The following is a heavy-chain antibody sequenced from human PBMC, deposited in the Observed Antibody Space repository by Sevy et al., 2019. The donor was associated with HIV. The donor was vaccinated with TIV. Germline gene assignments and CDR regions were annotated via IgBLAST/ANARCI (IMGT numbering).Heavy chain of an antibody. CDR2: INPNSGGT. V-gene: IGHV1-2*02. CDR1: GYTFTGYY. CDR3: ARDTGVFGVVNNWFDP. D-gene: IGHD3-3*01. J-gene: IGHJ5*02. Sequence: ASVKVSCKASGYTFTGYYMHWVRQAPGQELEWMGWINPNSGGTNYAQKFQGRVTMTRDTSISTAYMELSRLRSDDTAVYYCARDTGVFGVVNNWFDPWGQGTLVTVSS.